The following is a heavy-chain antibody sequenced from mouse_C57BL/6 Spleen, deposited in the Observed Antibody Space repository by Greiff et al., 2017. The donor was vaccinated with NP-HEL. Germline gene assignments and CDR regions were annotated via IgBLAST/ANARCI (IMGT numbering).Heavy chain of an antibody. D-gene: IGHD1-1*01. J-gene: IGHJ3*01. CDR3: TDYYGSSYGFAY. CDR1: GFNIKDDY. Sequence: EVQLQQSGAELVRPGASVKLSCTASGFNIKDDYMHWVKQRPEQGLEWIGWIDPENGDTEYASKFQGKATITADTSSNTAYLQLSSLTSEDTAVYYCTDYYGSSYGFAYWGQGTLVTVSA. CDR2: IDPENGDT. V-gene: IGHV14-4*01.